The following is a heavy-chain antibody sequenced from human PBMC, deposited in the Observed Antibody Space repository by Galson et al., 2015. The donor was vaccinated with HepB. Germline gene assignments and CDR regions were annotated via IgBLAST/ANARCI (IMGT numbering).Heavy chain of an antibody. CDR2: ISSNTIYT. CDR3: ARVADSDYGDHSHFDS. CDR1: GFGFSDYY. J-gene: IGHJ4*02. V-gene: IGHV3-11*06. D-gene: IGHD4-17*01. Sequence: SLRLSCAASGFGFSDYYMSWIRQAPGKGLEWLSYISSNTIYTNYADSVKGRFTVSRDNVKNSISLQMNRLSVEDTAIYYCARVADSDYGDHSHFDSWGQGTLVTVSS.